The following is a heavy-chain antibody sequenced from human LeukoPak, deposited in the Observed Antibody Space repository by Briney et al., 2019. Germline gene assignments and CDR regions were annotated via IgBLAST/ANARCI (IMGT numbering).Heavy chain of an antibody. D-gene: IGHD3-10*01. CDR2: IYYSGST. V-gene: IGHV4-39*07. Sequence: SDTLSLTCTVSVDLISITTYYWGSIRQPPGKVLEWIGHIYYSGSTYYNPSLKSRVTISVDTSKNQCSLKLSSVTAADTAVYYCARDYMVRGVIDYWGQGTLVTVSS. J-gene: IGHJ4*02. CDR1: VDLISITTYY. CDR3: ARDYMVRGVIDY.